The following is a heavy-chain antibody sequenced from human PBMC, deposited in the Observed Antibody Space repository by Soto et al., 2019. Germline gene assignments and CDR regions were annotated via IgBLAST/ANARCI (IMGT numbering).Heavy chain of an antibody. V-gene: IGHV3-21*01. CDR1: GFTFSSYS. D-gene: IGHD6-13*01. CDR3: ARDGGIAMSHGFLGDYYGMDV. J-gene: IGHJ6*02. CDR2: ISSSSSYI. Sequence: EVQLVESGGGLVKPGGSLRLSCAASGFTFSSYSMNWVRQAPGKGLEWVSSISSSSSYIYYADSVKGRFTISRDNAKISLYLQMNSLRAEDTAVYYCARDGGIAMSHGFLGDYYGMDVWGQGTTVTVSS.